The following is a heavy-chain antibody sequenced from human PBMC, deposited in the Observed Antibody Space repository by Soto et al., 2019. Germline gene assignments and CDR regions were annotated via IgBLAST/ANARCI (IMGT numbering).Heavy chain of an antibody. Sequence: EGPLTLSCAVSGFTFNSYSMNWVRQAPGKGLEWVSSISSFSNYMYYTDSVKGRFTISRDNARNSLYLQMNSLRAEDTAVYYFARARGYRRTLQNTAAYEMDVRAPGAALTVSS. CDR2: ISSFSNYM. J-gene: IGHJ6*02. D-gene: IGHD5-12*01. CDR1: GFTFNSYS. V-gene: IGHV3-21*01. CDR3: ARARGYRRTLQNTAAYEMDV.